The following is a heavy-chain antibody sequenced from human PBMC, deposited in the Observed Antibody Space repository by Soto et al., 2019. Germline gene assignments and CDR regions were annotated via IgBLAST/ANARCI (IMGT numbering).Heavy chain of an antibody. V-gene: IGHV3-21*01. D-gene: IGHD3-22*01. J-gene: IGHJ4*02. CDR3: AREYADYYDSSGYYPYVDY. CDR1: GFTFSSYS. CDR2: ISSSSSYI. Sequence: PGGSLRLSCAASGFTFSSYSMNWVRQAPGKGLEWVSSISSSSSYIYYADSVKGRFTISRDNAKNSLYLQMNSLRAEDTAVYYCAREYADYYDSSGYYPYVDYWGQGTLVTVSS.